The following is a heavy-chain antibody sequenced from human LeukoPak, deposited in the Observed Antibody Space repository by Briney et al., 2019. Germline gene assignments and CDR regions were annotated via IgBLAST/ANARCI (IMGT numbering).Heavy chain of an antibody. CDR1: GFTFSTYA. D-gene: IGHD2-2*01. CDR2: ISGSGGST. J-gene: IGHJ4*02. V-gene: IGHV3-23*01. CDR3: AQRAQLPKRHFDY. Sequence: GGSLRLSFAASGFTFSTYAMSWVRKAPGKGLEWVSAISGSGGSTYYADSVKGRFTISRDNSKSTLYLQMNSLRAEDTAVYYCAQRAQLPKRHFDYWGQGTLVTVSS.